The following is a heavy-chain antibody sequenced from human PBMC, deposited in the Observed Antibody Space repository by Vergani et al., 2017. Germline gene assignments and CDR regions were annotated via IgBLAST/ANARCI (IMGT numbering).Heavy chain of an antibody. Sequence: QVQLVQSGAEVKKPGASVKVSCKASGYTFTSYAMHWVRQAPGQRLEWMGWINAGNGNTKYSQKFQGRVTITRDTSASTAYMELSSLRSEDQAVYYCARDAPVCSSTSCYVAGGFDYWGQGTLVTVSS. V-gene: IGHV1-3*01. CDR3: ARDAPVCSSTSCYVAGGFDY. CDR2: INAGNGNT. J-gene: IGHJ4*02. CDR1: GYTFTSYA. D-gene: IGHD2-2*01.